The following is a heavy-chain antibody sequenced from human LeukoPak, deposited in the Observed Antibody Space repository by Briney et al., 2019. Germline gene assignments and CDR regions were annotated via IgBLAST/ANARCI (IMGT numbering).Heavy chain of an antibody. Sequence: SETLSLTCAVYGGSFSGYYWSWIRQPPGKGLEWIGEINRSGSTNYNPSLKSRVTISVDTSKNQFSLKLSSVTAADTAVYYCARVGDYYYYYYMDVWGKGTTVTVSS. CDR2: INRSGST. CDR3: ARVGDYYYYYYMDV. D-gene: IGHD3-16*01. V-gene: IGHV4-34*01. J-gene: IGHJ6*03. CDR1: GGSFSGYY.